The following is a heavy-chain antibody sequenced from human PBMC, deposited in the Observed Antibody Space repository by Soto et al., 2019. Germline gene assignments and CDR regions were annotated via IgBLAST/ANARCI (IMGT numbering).Heavy chain of an antibody. CDR3: AKDVVVGATTGLGDYYYYYGMDV. Sequence: HPGGSLRLSCAASGFTFSSYGMHWVRQAPGKGLEWVAVISYDGSNKYYADSVKGRFTISRDNSKNTLYLQMNSLRAKDTAVYYCAKDVVVGATTGLGDYYYYYGMDVWGQGTTVTVSS. CDR1: GFTFSSYG. J-gene: IGHJ6*02. V-gene: IGHV3-30*18. D-gene: IGHD1-26*01. CDR2: ISYDGSNK.